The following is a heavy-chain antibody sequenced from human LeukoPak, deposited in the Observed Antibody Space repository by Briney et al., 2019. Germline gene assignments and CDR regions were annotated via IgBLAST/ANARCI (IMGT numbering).Heavy chain of an antibody. Sequence: SQTLSLTCAISGDSVSGGSAGWNWIRQSPSRGLEWLGRIYYRSKWCSDYAISVKGRITINPDTSRNQFSLQLNSVTHDDTAVYYCTGGGLVRGSLHWFDPWGQGTLVTVSS. J-gene: IGHJ5*02. D-gene: IGHD3-10*01. CDR2: IYYRSKWCS. CDR3: TGGGLVRGSLHWFDP. V-gene: IGHV6-1*01. CDR1: GDSVSGGSAG.